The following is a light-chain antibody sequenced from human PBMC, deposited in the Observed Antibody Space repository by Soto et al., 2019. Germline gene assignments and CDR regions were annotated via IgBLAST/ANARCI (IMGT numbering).Light chain of an antibody. CDR1: QSISSW. CDR3: QQYNSYSLT. V-gene: IGKV1-5*01. CDR2: DAS. Sequence: DIQMTQSPSTLSASVGDRVTITCRARQSISSWLAWYEQKPGKAPKVLIYDASKLESGAPSRFRGSGSGLEFTITMSSLQPDDFATYYCQQYNSYSLTCGGGTKVEIK. J-gene: IGKJ4*02.